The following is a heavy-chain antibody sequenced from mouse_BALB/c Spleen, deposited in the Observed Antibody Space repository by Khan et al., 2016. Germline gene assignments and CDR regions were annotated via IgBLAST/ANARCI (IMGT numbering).Heavy chain of an antibody. J-gene: IGHJ4*01. Sequence: EVQLQESGPGLVKPSQSLSLTCTVTGYSITSEYAWNWIRQFPGNKLEWMGYISYSGSTSYNPSLKSRISITRDTSKNQFFLQLNSVTTEDTATYYCARWASAARYGMDYWGQGTSVTVSS. V-gene: IGHV3-2*02. D-gene: IGHD1-1*01. CDR3: ARWASAARYGMDY. CDR2: ISYSGST. CDR1: GYSITSEYA.